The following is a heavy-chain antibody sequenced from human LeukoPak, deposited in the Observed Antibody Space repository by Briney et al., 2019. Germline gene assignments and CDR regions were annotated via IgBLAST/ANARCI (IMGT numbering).Heavy chain of an antibody. CDR2: IWYDGSNK. CDR1: GFPFNTYG. J-gene: IGHJ2*01. D-gene: IGHD3-22*01. CDR3: ATLYYDSSGRFYWYFDL. V-gene: IGHV3-33*01. Sequence: GGSLRLSCAASGFPFNTYGMHWVRQAPGKGLEWVAVIWYDGSNKYYADSVKGRFTISRDNSKNTLYLQMNSLRAEDTAVYYCATLYYDSSGRFYWYFDLWGRGTLVTVSS.